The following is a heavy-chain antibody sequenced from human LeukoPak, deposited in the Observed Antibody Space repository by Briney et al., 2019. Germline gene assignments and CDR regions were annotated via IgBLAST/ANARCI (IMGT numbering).Heavy chain of an antibody. CDR2: INTNTGNP. CDR3: ARTYYYGSGSYYNSDNWFDP. Sequence: GASVKVSCKASGYTFTSYAMNWVRQAPGQGLEWMGWINTNTGNPTYAQGFTGRFVFSLDTSVSTAYLQISSLKVEDTAVYYCARTYYYGSGSYYNSDNWFDPWGQGTLVTVSS. J-gene: IGHJ5*02. V-gene: IGHV7-4-1*02. D-gene: IGHD3-10*01. CDR1: GYTFTSYA.